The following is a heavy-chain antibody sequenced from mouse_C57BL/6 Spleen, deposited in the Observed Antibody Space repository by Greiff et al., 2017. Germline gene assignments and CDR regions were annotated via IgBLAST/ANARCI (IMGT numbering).Heavy chain of an antibody. J-gene: IGHJ3*01. CDR3: ARGTRTGFAY. Sequence: QVQLQQPGAELVKPGASVKLSCKASGYTFTSYWMHWVKQRPIQGLEWIGNIDPSDSETHYNQKFKDKATLTVDKSSSTAYMQLSSLTSEDSAVYYCARGTRTGFAYWGQGTLVTVSA. CDR2: IDPSDSET. D-gene: IGHD2-14*01. CDR1: GYTFTSYW. V-gene: IGHV1-52*01.